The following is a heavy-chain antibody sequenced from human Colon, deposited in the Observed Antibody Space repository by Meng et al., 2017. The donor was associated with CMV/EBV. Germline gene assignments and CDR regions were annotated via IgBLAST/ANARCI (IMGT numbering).Heavy chain of an antibody. CDR3: ARAGARGVPVDL. CDR1: GDSIKNYY. D-gene: IGHD3-10*01. Sequence: QVQPQEAGPRLGKPSETRSLTCTVSGDSIKNYYWTWLRQPAGKGLEWLGRIHYSEGTDDNPSLKSRVTLSIDTSKNQLSLKIYSVTAADTAVYYCARAGARGVPVDLWGQGTLVTVSS. V-gene: IGHV4-4*07. CDR2: IHYSEGT. J-gene: IGHJ4*02.